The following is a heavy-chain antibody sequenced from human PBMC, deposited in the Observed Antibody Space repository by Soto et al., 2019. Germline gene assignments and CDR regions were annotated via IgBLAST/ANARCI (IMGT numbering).Heavy chain of an antibody. CDR3: ARQSLYSSSWYAFDY. CDR1: GGSISSYY. J-gene: IGHJ4*02. Sequence: QVQLQESGPGLVKPSETLSLTCTVSGGSISSYYWSWIRQPPGKELEWIGYIYYSGSTNYNPSLKRRVTIAVDTAKNQCSLKLSSVTAAATAVYYWARQSLYSSSWYAFDYWGQGTLVTVSS. D-gene: IGHD6-13*01. V-gene: IGHV4-59*01. CDR2: IYYSGST.